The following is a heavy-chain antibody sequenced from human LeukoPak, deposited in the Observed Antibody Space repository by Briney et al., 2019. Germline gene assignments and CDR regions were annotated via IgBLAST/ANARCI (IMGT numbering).Heavy chain of an antibody. CDR2: ISYDGSNK. V-gene: IGHV3-30*18. CDR3: AKVMGYYDSSGYHDY. D-gene: IGHD3-22*01. CDR1: GFTFSSYG. Sequence: PGRSLRLSCAASGFTFSSYGMHWVRQAPGKGLEWVAVISYDGSNKYYADSVKGRFTISRDNSKNTPYLQMNSLRAEDTAVYYCAKVMGYYDSSGYHDYWGQGTLVTVSS. J-gene: IGHJ4*02.